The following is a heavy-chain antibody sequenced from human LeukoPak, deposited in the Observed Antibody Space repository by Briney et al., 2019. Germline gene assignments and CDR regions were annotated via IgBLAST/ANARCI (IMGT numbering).Heavy chain of an antibody. CDR3: ARASSYGPGDFDY. Sequence: SETLSLTCTVSGGSISSYYWSWIRQPPGKGLEWIGYIYYSGSTNYNPPLKSRVTISVDTPKNQFSLKLSSVTAADTAVYYCARASSYGPGDFDYWGQGTLVTVSS. CDR1: GGSISSYY. CDR2: IYYSGST. D-gene: IGHD3-10*01. J-gene: IGHJ4*02. V-gene: IGHV4-59*01.